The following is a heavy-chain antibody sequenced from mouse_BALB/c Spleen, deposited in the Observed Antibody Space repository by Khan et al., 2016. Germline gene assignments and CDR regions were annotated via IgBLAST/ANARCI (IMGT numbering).Heavy chain of an antibody. D-gene: IGHD2-2*01. J-gene: IGHJ2*01. V-gene: IGHV14-4*02. CDR2: IDPENAYT. CDR3: NAEGYDGGFDY. CDR1: GFNIKDYY. Sequence: EVQLQESGAELVRSGASVRLSCTASGFNIKDYYMHWVKQRPEQGLEWIGWIDPENAYTEYAPKFQGKATFTADSSSNTAYLQLSSLTSEDTAGYYCNAEGYDGGFDYWGQGTTLTVSA.